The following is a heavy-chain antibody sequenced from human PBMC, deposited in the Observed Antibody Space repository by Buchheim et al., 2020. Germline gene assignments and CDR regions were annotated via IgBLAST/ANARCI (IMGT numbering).Heavy chain of an antibody. J-gene: IGHJ4*02. CDR2: IYWDDDK. Sequence: QITLKESGPTLVKPTQTLTLTCTFSGFSFSTSGVGVGWIRQPPGKALEWLALIYWDDDKRYSPSLKSRLTIAKVPSKNQVFLTMTNMDPVDTATDYCAHLLKYYYDSSGYYSYWGQGTL. CDR3: AHLLKYYYDSSGYYSY. CDR1: GFSFSTSGVG. D-gene: IGHD3-22*01. V-gene: IGHV2-5*02.